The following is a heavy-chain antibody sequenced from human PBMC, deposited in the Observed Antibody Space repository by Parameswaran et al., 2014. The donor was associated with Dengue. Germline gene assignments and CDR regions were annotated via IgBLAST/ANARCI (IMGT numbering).Heavy chain of an antibody. J-gene: IGHJ6*02. Sequence: WVRQAPGQGLEWMGIINPSGGGTTYAQKFQGRVTMTRDTSTGTVYMELSSLRSEDTAVYYCARDVGAAGELEDYSCGMDVWGQGTTVTVSS. D-gene: IGHD3-10*01. CDR2: INPSGGGT. CDR3: ARDVGAAGELEDYSCGMDV. V-gene: IGHV1-46*01.